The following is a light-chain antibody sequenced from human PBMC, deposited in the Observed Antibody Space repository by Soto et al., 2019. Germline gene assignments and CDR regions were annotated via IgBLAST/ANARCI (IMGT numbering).Light chain of an antibody. CDR2: DNN. J-gene: IGLJ2*01. V-gene: IGLV1-51*01. CDR3: GTWDSRLSAVV. Sequence: QSVLTQPPSVSAAPGQKVTISCSGSSSNIGNNYVSWYQQLPGTAPKLLIYDNNKRPSGIPDRFSGSKSGASATLGITGLQTGDEADYYCGTWDSRLSAVVFGGGNKVT. CDR1: SSNIGNNY.